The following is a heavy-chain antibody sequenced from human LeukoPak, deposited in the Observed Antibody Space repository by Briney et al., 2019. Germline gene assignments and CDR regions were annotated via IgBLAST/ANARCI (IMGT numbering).Heavy chain of an antibody. D-gene: IGHD3-10*01. V-gene: IGHV4-39*01. CDR3: ARRGGGYGSGSYYYFDY. CDR2: IYYSGST. Sequence: PSETLSLTCTVSGGSISSSSYYWGWIRQPPGKGLEWIGSIYYSGSTYYNPSLKSRVTISVDTSKNQFSLKLSSVTAADTAVYYCARRGGGYGSGSYYYFDYWGQGTLVTVSS. CDR1: GGSISSSSYY. J-gene: IGHJ4*02.